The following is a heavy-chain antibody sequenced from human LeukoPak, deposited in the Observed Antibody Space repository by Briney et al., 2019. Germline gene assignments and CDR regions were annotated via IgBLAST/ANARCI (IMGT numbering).Heavy chain of an antibody. D-gene: IGHD6-13*01. V-gene: IGHV1-18*01. Sequence: AASVKVSCKASGYTFTSYGISWVRQAPGQGLEWMGWISAHNGNTNYAQKLQGRVTMTTDTSTSTAYMELRSLRSDDTAMYYCARDPCSSSHLYFDYWGQGTLVTVSS. CDR2: ISAHNGNT. CDR1: GYTFTSYG. J-gene: IGHJ4*02. CDR3: ARDPCSSSHLYFDY.